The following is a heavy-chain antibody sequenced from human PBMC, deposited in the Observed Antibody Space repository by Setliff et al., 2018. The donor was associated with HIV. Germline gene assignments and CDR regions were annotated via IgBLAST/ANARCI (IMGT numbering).Heavy chain of an antibody. D-gene: IGHD5-12*01. CDR2: VFYTGFA. CDR3: ARQVSIPGVAITPVDY. Sequence: SETLSLTCSVSGASIRGHYWSWIRQSPGKGLEWIGYVFYTGFAAYNPSLKSRLTISVDTSKSQFSLRLTSVTAADTAIYYCARQVSIPGVAITPVDYWGQGALVTVSS. J-gene: IGHJ4*02. CDR1: GASIRGHY. V-gene: IGHV4-59*08.